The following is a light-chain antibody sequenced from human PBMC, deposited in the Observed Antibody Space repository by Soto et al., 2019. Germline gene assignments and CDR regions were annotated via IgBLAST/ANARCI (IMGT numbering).Light chain of an antibody. J-gene: IGLJ2*01. Sequence: QSVLTQPASVSGSPGQSIAISCTGTSSDIGGSNYVSWYQHHPGKAPKLIIYEVTNRPSGVSNRFSASKSGNTASLTISGLQAEDEADYYCSSSTSTTILVFGGGTKLTVL. V-gene: IGLV2-14*01. CDR1: SSDIGGSNY. CDR3: SSSTSTTILV. CDR2: EVT.